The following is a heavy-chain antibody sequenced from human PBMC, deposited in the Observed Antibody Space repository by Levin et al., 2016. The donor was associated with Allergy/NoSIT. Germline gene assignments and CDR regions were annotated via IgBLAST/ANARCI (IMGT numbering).Heavy chain of an antibody. D-gene: IGHD5-18*01. CDR3: AKDQGPHSYGYFSSDGMDV. V-gene: IGHV3-23*01. Sequence: GESLKISCAASGFTFSSYAMSWVRQAPGKGLEWVSAISGSGGSTYYADSVKGRFTISRDNSKNTLYLQMNSLRAEDTAVYYCAKDQGPHSYGYFSSDGMDVWGQGTTVTVSS. CDR2: ISGSGGST. J-gene: IGHJ6*02. CDR1: GFTFSSYA.